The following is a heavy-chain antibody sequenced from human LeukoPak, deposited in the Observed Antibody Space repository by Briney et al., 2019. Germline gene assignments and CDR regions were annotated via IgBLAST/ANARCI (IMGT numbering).Heavy chain of an antibody. CDR1: GFTFSSYG. J-gene: IGHJ4*02. D-gene: IGHD5-18*01. CDR2: IRYDGSNK. CDR3: AKTPQLWSSWGY. Sequence: GGSLRLSCAASGFTFSSYGMHWVRQAPGKGLEWVAFIRYDGSNKYYADSVKGRFTISRDNSKNTLYLQMNSLRAEDTAVYYCAKTPQLWSSWGYWGQGTLVTVSS. V-gene: IGHV3-30*02.